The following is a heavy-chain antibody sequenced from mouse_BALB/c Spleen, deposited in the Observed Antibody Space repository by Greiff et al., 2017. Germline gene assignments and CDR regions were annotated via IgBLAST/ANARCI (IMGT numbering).Heavy chain of an antibody. CDR3: ARGRGDGPYWYFDV. CDR2: ISSGGST. J-gene: IGHJ1*01. D-gene: IGHD2-3*01. Sequence: EVKLMESGGGLVKPGGSLKLSCAASGFTFSSYAMSWVRQTPEKRLEWVASISSGGSTYYPDSVKGRFTISRDNARNILYLQMSSLRSEDTAMYYCARGRGDGPYWYFDVWGAGTTVTVSS. V-gene: IGHV5-6-5*01. CDR1: GFTFSSYA.